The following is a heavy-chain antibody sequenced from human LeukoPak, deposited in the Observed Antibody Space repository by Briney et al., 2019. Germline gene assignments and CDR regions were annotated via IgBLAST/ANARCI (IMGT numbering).Heavy chain of an antibody. CDR3: AKGSLWFGELLQNWFDP. D-gene: IGHD3-10*01. V-gene: IGHV3-30*04. CDR2: ISYDGSNK. J-gene: IGHJ5*02. Sequence: GGSLRLSCAASGFTFSSYAMHWVRQAPGKGLEWVAVISYDGSNKYYADSVKGRFTISRDNSKNTLYLQMNSLRAEDTAVYYCAKGSLWFGELLQNWFDPWGQGTPVTVSS. CDR1: GFTFSSYA.